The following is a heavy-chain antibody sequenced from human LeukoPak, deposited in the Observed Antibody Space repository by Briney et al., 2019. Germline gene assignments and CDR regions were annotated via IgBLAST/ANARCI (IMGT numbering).Heavy chain of an antibody. CDR2: IHYSGST. J-gene: IGHJ4*02. CDR1: GGSISSGGYY. D-gene: IGHD6-19*01. V-gene: IGHV4-31*03. CDR3: ARSRSSGPFDY. Sequence: SQTLSLTCSVSGGSISSGGYYWSWIRQHPGRGLEWIGYIHYSGSTFYNPSLKSRVTISVDTSKNQFSLKLSSVTAADTAVYYCARSRSSGPFDYWGQGTLVTVSS.